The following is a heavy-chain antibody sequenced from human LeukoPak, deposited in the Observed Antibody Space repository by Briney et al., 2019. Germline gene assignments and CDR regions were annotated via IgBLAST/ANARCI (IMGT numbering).Heavy chain of an antibody. Sequence: SETLSLTCTVSGGSISSFYWTWIRQPPGKGLEWIGYISNSGSTNYNPSLKSRVTISVETSKNQFSLKLSSVTAADTAVYYCVLAPNSNWFDFWGQGILVTVSS. D-gene: IGHD2-15*01. CDR1: GGSISSFY. CDR2: ISNSGST. J-gene: IGHJ4*02. V-gene: IGHV4-59*08. CDR3: VLAPNSNWFDF.